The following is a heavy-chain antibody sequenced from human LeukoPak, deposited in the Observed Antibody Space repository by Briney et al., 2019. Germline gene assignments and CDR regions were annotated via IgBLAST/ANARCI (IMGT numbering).Heavy chain of an antibody. D-gene: IGHD4-17*01. J-gene: IGHJ5*02. CDR2: ISGSGGST. V-gene: IGHV3-23*01. Sequence: QPGRSLRLSCAASGFTFSSYAMNWVRQAPGKGLEWVSAISGSGGSTYYADSVKGRFTISRDNSKNTLYLQMNSLRAEDTAVYYCVKIPYGDYGYNWFDPWGQGTLVTVSS. CDR1: GFTFSSYA. CDR3: VKIPYGDYGYNWFDP.